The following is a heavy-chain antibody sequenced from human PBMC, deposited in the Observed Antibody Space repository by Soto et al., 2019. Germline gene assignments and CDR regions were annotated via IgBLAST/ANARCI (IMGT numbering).Heavy chain of an antibody. J-gene: IGHJ5*01. CDR3: ARGSGSSWFDS. D-gene: IGHD1-26*01. V-gene: IGHV1-3*05. Sequence: QVQLVQSGAEEKKPGASVKVSCKASGYTFTYNFIHWLRQAPGQSLEWMGWINAGNGNTKSSQKFQDRVTITRDTSASTAYMEVSSLRSEDTAVYYCARGSGSSWFDSWGQGTLVTVSS. CDR1: GYTFTYNF. CDR2: INAGNGNT.